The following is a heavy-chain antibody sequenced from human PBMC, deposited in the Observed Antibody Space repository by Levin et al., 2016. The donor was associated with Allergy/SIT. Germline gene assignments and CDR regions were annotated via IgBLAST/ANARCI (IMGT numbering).Heavy chain of an antibody. V-gene: IGHV1-69*13. J-gene: IGHJ5*02. CDR1: GGTFSSYA. Sequence: SVKVSCKASGGTFSSYAISWVRQAPGQGLEWMGGIIPIFGTANYAQKFQGRVTITADESTSTAYMELSSLRSEDTAVYYCARRIHLSGSSWSGVENWFDPWGQGTLVTVSS. D-gene: IGHD6-13*01. CDR2: IIPIFGTA. CDR3: ARRIHLSGSSWSGVENWFDP.